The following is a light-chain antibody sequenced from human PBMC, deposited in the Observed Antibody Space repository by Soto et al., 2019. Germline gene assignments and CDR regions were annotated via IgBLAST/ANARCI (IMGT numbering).Light chain of an antibody. V-gene: IGKV3D-7*01. Sequence: EIVLTQSPATLSLSPGERATLSCRASQSVSNNYLAWYQQKPGQAPRLLIYDASNRATGIPARFSGSGSGTEFTLTISSLQPDDFATYYCQQYNSYTWTFGQGTKVDIK. CDR1: QSVSNNY. J-gene: IGKJ1*01. CDR2: DAS. CDR3: QQYNSYTWT.